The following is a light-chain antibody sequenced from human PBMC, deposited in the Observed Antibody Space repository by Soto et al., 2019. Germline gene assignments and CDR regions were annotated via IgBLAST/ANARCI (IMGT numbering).Light chain of an antibody. CDR3: LQTYRTPFT. CDR1: QSITSF. CDR2: GAS. J-gene: IGKJ3*01. Sequence: DIQMTQSPSSLSASVGDRVTSACRASQSITSFLSWYQHKPGKAPKLLIYGASSLHRGVPSRFSGSGSGTDFTLTISSLQPGDFATYYSLQTYRTPFTFGPGTTVDLK. V-gene: IGKV1-39*01.